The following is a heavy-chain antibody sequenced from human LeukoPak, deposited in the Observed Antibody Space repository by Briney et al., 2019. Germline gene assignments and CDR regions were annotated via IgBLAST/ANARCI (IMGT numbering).Heavy chain of an antibody. CDR2: MNPNSGNT. CDR1: GYTFTSYD. V-gene: IGHV1-8*01. D-gene: IGHD3-10*01. Sequence: ASVKVSCKASGYTFTSYDINWVRQATGQGLEWMGWMNPNSGNTGYAQKFQGRVTMTRNTSISTAYMELSSLRSEDTAVYYCARDPSRNMVRGVTLPPAWGQGTLVTVSS. CDR3: ARDPSRNMVRGVTLPPA. J-gene: IGHJ5*02.